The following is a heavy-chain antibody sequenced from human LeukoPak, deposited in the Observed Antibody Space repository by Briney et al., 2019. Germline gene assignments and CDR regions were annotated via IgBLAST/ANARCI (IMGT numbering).Heavy chain of an antibody. Sequence: ASVKVSCKASGYTFTSYYMHWVRQAPGQGLEWMGIINPSGGSTSYAQKFQGRVTMTRDMSTSTAYMELSSLRSEDTAVYYCARAYYDSSGYYFLGYWGQGTLVTVSS. CDR3: ARAYYDSSGYYFLGY. CDR1: GYTFTSYY. J-gene: IGHJ4*02. CDR2: INPSGGST. D-gene: IGHD3-22*01. V-gene: IGHV1-46*01.